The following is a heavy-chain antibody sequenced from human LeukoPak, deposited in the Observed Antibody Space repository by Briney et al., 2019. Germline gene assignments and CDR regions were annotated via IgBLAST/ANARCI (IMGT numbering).Heavy chain of an antibody. D-gene: IGHD6-13*01. V-gene: IGHV3-23*01. CDR2: IGASGGDT. Sequence: PGGSLRLSCAASGFTFSSYAMSWVRQAPGKGLEWVPTIGASGGDTYNADSVKGRFTISRDSSKYTLFLQMHSLRAEDSAVYYCAKHRDTSSSYYFDYWGQGTLVTVSS. J-gene: IGHJ4*02. CDR3: AKHRDTSSSYYFDY. CDR1: GFTFSSYA.